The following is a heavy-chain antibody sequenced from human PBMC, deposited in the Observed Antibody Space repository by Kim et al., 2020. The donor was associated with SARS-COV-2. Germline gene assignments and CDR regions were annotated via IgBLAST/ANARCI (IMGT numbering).Heavy chain of an antibody. J-gene: IGHJ4*02. CDR3: TRNYCNSGTCYFDY. V-gene: IGHV3-48*01. D-gene: IGHD2-15*01. Sequence: SDSVQGRFTISRDNAKNELYLQMNSLRADDTEVYYCTRNYCNSGTCYFDYWGLGTLVTVSS.